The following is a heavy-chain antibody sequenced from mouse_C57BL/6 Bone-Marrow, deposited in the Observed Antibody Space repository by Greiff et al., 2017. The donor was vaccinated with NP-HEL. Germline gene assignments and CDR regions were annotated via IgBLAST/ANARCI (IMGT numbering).Heavy chain of an antibody. V-gene: IGHV5-12*01. D-gene: IGHD4-1*01. CDR1: GFTFSDYY. J-gene: IGHJ3*01. CDR2: ISNGGGST. Sequence: DVKLVESGGGLVQPGGSLKLSCAASGFTFSDYYMYWVRQTPEKRLEWVAYISNGGGSTYYPDTVKGRFTISRDNAKNTLYLQMSRLKSEDTAMYYCERHLITGTWGFAYWGQGTLVTVSA. CDR3: ERHLITGTWGFAY.